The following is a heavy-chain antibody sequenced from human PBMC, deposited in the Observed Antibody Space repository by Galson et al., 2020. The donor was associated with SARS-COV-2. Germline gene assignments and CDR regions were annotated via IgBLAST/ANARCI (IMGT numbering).Heavy chain of an antibody. V-gene: IGHV1-46*01. Sequence: ASVKVSCKASGYTFTSYYMHWVRQAPGQGLEWMGIINPSGGSTSYAQKFQGRVTMTRDTSTSTVYMELNSLRSEDTVVYYCAREADYYDSSGYPPSFDYWGQGTLVTVSS. CDR3: AREADYYDSSGYPPSFDY. CDR2: INPSGGST. CDR1: GYTFTSYY. J-gene: IGHJ4*02. D-gene: IGHD3-22*01.